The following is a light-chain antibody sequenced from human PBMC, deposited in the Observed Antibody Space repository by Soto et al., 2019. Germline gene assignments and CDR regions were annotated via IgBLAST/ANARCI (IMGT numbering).Light chain of an antibody. CDR3: QQYGTSPT. Sequence: EIVLTQSPGTLSLSQGERATLSCRASQSVNSRYLAWYQQKPGQAPRLLMYGASTRSAVIPDRFSGSGSGTDFTLTISRLEPEDFAVYYCQQYGTSPTFGQGTKLEIK. V-gene: IGKV3-20*01. J-gene: IGKJ2*01. CDR2: GAS. CDR1: QSVNSRY.